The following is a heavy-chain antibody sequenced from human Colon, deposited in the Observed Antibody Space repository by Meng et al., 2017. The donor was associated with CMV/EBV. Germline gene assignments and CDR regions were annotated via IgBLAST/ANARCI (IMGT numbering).Heavy chain of an antibody. CDR2: ISSLSNDI. V-gene: IGHV3-21*01. J-gene: IGHJ4*02. CDR3: ARGCVTPCGGLSL. CDR1: GFTFSSST. D-gene: IGHD2-21*01. Sequence: GGSLRLSCEASGFTFSSSTMNWVRQAPGKGLEWVSSISSLSNDIYYSDTVKGRFTISRDNAKNSLYLEMNSLGAEDTAVYFCARGCVTPCGGLSLWGQGTLVTVSS.